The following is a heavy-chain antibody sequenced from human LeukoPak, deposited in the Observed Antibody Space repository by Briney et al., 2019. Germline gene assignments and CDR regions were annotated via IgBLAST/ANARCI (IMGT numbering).Heavy chain of an antibody. Sequence: ASVKVSCKVSGGTFSGYTISWVRQAPGQGLEWMGGIIPIFGTANYAQKFQGRVTITADKSTSTVYMELSSLRSEDTAVYYCARGYCSGTSCSWFDPWGQGTLVTVSS. CDR3: ARGYCSGTSCSWFDP. V-gene: IGHV1-69*06. J-gene: IGHJ5*02. CDR1: GGTFSGYT. D-gene: IGHD2-2*01. CDR2: IIPIFGTA.